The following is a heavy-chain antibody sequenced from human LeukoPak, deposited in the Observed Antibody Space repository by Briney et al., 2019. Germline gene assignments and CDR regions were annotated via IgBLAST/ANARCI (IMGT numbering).Heavy chain of an antibody. D-gene: IGHD2-15*01. CDR3: AKEHCSGGSCYFHYFDY. Sequence: GGSLRLSCAASGFTFSTYGMHWVRQAPGKGLEWVAFIRYDGSNKYYADSVKGRFTISRDNSKNTLYLQMNSLRAEDTAVYYCAKEHCSGGSCYFHYFDYWGQGTLVTVSS. J-gene: IGHJ4*02. CDR1: GFTFSTYG. CDR2: IRYDGSNK. V-gene: IGHV3-30*02.